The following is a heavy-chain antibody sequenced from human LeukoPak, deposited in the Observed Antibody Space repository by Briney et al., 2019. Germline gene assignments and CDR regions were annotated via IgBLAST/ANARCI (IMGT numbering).Heavy chain of an antibody. D-gene: IGHD2-21*02. Sequence: RPSETLSLTCSVSGVSLSDYSWRWIRQPAGEGLEFIGRLSSSANHYYRPSLRSRITLSMDTAKNHFSLNLTSVTAADTVVYYCARDRTAPRQRFFDYWGKGILVAVSS. CDR1: GVSLSDYS. CDR2: LSSSANH. J-gene: IGHJ4*02. CDR3: ARDRTAPRQRFFDY. V-gene: IGHV4-4*07.